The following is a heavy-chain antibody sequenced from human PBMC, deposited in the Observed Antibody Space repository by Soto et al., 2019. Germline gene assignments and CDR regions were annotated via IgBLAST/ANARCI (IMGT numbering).Heavy chain of an antibody. V-gene: IGHV3-33*01. CDR1: GFTFSSYG. CDR3: ARGDGDFWSAGQYYFDY. CDR2: IWYDGSNK. Sequence: QVQLVESGGGVVQPGRSLRLSYAASGFTFSSYGMHWVRQAPGKGLEWVAVIWYDGSNKYYADSVKGRFTISRDNSKNTLYLQMNSLRAEDTAVYYCARGDGDFWSAGQYYFDYWGQGTLVTVSS. D-gene: IGHD3-3*01. J-gene: IGHJ4*02.